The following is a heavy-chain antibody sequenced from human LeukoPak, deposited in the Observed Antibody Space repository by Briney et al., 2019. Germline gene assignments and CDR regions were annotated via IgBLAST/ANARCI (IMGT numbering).Heavy chain of an antibody. J-gene: IGHJ4*02. D-gene: IGHD6-19*01. V-gene: IGHV3-48*03. CDR3: ARESYGYSSGWKGTFFDY. CDR2: ISSSGSTI. CDR1: GFTFSSYE. Sequence: PGGSLRLSCAASGFTFSSYEMNWVRQAPGKGLEWVSYISSSGSTIYYADSVKGRFTISRDNAKNSLYLQMNRLRAEDTAVYYCARESYGYSSGWKGTFFDYWGQGTLVTVSS.